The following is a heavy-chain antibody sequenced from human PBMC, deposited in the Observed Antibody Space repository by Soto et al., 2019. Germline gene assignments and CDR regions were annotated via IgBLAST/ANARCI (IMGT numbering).Heavy chain of an antibody. J-gene: IGHJ5*02. CDR1: GGSISSSSYY. CDR2: IYYSGST. D-gene: IGHD2-15*01. Sequence: QLQLQESGPGLVKPSETLSLTCTVSGGSISSSSYYWGWIRQPPGKGLEWIGSIYYSGSTYYNPSLKSRVPISVDTSKNQFSLKLSSVTAADTAVYYCARSHKVVAATPPWFDPWGQGTLVTVSS. V-gene: IGHV4-39*01. CDR3: ARSHKVVAATPPWFDP.